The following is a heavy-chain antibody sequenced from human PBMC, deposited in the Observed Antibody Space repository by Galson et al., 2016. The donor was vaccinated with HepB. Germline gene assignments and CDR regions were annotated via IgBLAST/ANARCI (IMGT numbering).Heavy chain of an antibody. J-gene: IGHJ5*02. CDR3: ARAGYSGYDSWFDP. CDR2: IYYSGST. D-gene: IGHD5-12*01. V-gene: IGHV4-31*03. Sequence: TLSLTCTVSGGSINSGGYYWSWIRQHPGKGLEWIGYIYYSGSTYYNPSLKSRVTISLDMSKNPFSLRVTSVTAADTAVNYCARAGYSGYDSWFDPWGQGTLVTVSS. CDR1: GGSINSGGYY.